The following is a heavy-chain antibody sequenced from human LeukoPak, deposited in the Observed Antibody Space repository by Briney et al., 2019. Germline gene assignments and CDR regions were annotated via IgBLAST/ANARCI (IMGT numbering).Heavy chain of an antibody. D-gene: IGHD3-22*01. Sequence: GGSLRLSCASSCFTFSSCSMNLGREAPGKGLEWVSFISNSSSYISYADSVKGRFAISRDNAKNSMYLQMNSLRAEDTAVYYCARFLYESSVTYYFDYWGQGTLVTVSS. CDR3: ARFLYESSVTYYFDY. CDR2: ISNSSSYI. V-gene: IGHV3-21*01. CDR1: CFTFSSCS. J-gene: IGHJ4*02.